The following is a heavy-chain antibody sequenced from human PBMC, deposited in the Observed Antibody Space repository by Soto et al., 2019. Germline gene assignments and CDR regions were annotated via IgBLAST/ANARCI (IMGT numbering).Heavy chain of an antibody. V-gene: IGHV4-4*02. J-gene: IGHJ6*03. D-gene: IGHD5-12*01. CDR2: IYHSGST. CDR3: ARSLSGYDYYYYYYMDV. CDR1: SGSISSSNW. Sequence: SETLSLTCAVSSGSISSSNWWSWVRQPPGKGLEWIGEIYHSGSTNYNPSLKSRVTISVDKSKNQFSLKLSSVTAADTAVYYCARSLSGYDYYYYYYMDVWGKGTTVTVCS.